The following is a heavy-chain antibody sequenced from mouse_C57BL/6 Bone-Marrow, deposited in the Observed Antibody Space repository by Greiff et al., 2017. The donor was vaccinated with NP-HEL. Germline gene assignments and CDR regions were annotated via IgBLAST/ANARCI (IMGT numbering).Heavy chain of an antibody. Sequence: EVQLVESGGDLVKPGGSLTLSCAASGFSFSSYGMSWVRQTPDKRLEWVATISSGGSYNYYPDSVKGRFTISRDTAKNTLYLQMSSLKSEDTAMYYCARHGDSSGYGDWGQGTTLTVSS. V-gene: IGHV5-6*01. D-gene: IGHD3-2*02. CDR2: ISSGGSYN. J-gene: IGHJ2*01. CDR3: ARHGDSSGYGD. CDR1: GFSFSSYG.